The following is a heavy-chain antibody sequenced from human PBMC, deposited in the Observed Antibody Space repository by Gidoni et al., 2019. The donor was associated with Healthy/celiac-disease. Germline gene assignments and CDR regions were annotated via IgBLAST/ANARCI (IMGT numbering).Heavy chain of an antibody. CDR3: TTDVDIVVVPAASPSPFFAGYYYGMDV. J-gene: IGHJ6*02. V-gene: IGHV3-15*01. D-gene: IGHD2-2*01. Sequence: EVQLVESGGGLVKPGGSLRLSCAASGFTFSNAWMGWVRQAQGKGREWVGRIKSKTDGGTTDYAAPVKGRFTISRDDSKNTLYLQMNSLKTEDTAVYYCTTDVDIVVVPAASPSPFFAGYYYGMDVWGQGTTVTVSS. CDR1: GFTFSNAW. CDR2: IKSKTDGGTT.